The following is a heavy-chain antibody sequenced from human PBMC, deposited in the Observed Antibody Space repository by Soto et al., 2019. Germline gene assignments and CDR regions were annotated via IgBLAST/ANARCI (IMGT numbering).Heavy chain of an antibody. D-gene: IGHD5-18*01. J-gene: IGHJ4*02. V-gene: IGHV1-69*06. CDR3: ARDYGGYSYFDY. CDR1: GGTFSSYA. Sequence: SVKVSCKASGGTFSSYAISWVRQAPGQGLEWMGGIIPIFGTANYAQKFQGRVTITADKSTSTAYMELSSLRSEDTAVYYCARDYGGYSYFDYWGQGTLVTVSS. CDR2: IIPIFGTA.